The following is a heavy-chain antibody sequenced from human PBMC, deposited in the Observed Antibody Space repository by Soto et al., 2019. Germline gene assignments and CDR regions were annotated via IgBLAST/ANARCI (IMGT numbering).Heavy chain of an antibody. V-gene: IGHV3-66*01. D-gene: IGHD3-22*01. CDR3: ATRAYYYDSSGYFDY. J-gene: IGHJ4*02. Sequence: TGGSLRLSCAASGFTFSSYWMHWVRQAPGKGLEWVSVIYDGGSTYYAESVKDRFTISRDNSKNTLYLQVNSLRAEDTAVYYCATRAYYYDSSGYFDYWGQGTLVTVSS. CDR2: IYDGGST. CDR1: GFTFSSYW.